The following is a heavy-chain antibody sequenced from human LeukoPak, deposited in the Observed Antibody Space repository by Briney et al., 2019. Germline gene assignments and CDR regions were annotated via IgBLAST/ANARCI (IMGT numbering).Heavy chain of an antibody. CDR2: ISSAGTT. J-gene: IGHJ4*02. CDR3: ARDLEAANTYYFDY. CDR1: GFTVSSSC. D-gene: IGHD6-13*01. V-gene: IGHV3-66*01. Sequence: GGSLRLSCAASGFTVSSSCMSWVRQAPGKGLEWVSIISSAGTTYYADSVKGRFTISRDNSKNTVYLQVNSLRDEDTAVYYCARDLEAANTYYFDYWGQGTLVTVSS.